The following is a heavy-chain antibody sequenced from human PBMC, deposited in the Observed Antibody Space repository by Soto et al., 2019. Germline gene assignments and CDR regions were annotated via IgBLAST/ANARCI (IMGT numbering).Heavy chain of an antibody. CDR1: ISSSSYY. D-gene: IGHD3-3*01. CDR3: ALGYDFWSGYYAPACMGS. J-gene: IGHJ6*02. CDR2: IYYSGST. Sequence: ISSSSYYWGWIRQPPGKGLEWIGSIYYSGSTYYNPSLKSRVTISVDTSKNQFSLKLSSVTAADTAVYYCALGYDFWSGYYAPACMGSWGQGTTVTVSS. V-gene: IGHV4-39*01.